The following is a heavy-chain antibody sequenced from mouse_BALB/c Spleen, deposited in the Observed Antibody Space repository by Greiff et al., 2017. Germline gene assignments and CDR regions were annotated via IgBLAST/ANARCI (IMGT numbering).Heavy chain of an antibody. V-gene: IGHV5-17*02. CDR1: GFTFSSFG. Sequence: EVKVEESGGGLVQPGGSRKLSCAASGFTFSSFGMHWVRQAPEKGLEWVAYISSGSSTIYYADTVKGRFTISRDNPKNTLFLQMTSLRSEDTAMYYCARNRYFDVWGAGTTVTVSS. CDR2: ISSGSSTI. CDR3: ARNRYFDV. J-gene: IGHJ1*01.